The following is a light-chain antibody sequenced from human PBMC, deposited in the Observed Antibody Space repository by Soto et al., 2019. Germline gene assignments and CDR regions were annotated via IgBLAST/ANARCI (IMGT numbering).Light chain of an antibody. CDR2: GAS. CDR3: QQYNNLPLT. V-gene: IGKV3-15*01. Sequence: DIVMTQSPATLSVSPGERATLSCRASQSVSSTLAWYQQKPGQAPRLLIYGASTRATGIPARFSGSGSGTEFTLTISRLQSEGFAVFFCQQYNNLPLTFGGGTQVEIK. J-gene: IGKJ4*01. CDR1: QSVSST.